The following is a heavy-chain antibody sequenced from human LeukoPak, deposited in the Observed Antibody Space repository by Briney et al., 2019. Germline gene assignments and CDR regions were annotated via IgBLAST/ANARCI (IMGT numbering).Heavy chain of an antibody. D-gene: IGHD4-23*01. Sequence: PSETLSLTCAVSGGSISSSNWWSWVRQPPGKGLEWIGEINHSGSTNYNPSLKSRVTISVDTSKNQFSLKLSSVTAADTAVYYCARVRGGNSYYYYYYMDVWGKGTTVTVSS. V-gene: IGHV4-4*02. J-gene: IGHJ6*03. CDR3: ARVRGGNSYYYYYYMDV. CDR1: GGSISSSNW. CDR2: INHSGST.